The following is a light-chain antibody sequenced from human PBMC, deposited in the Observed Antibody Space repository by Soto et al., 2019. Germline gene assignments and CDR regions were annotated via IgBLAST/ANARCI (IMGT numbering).Light chain of an antibody. Sequence: QSVLTQPPSASGTPGQRVTISCSGSSSNIGSSSVNWYQQLPGTAPKLLIYNNNQWPSGVPDRFSGSRSGTSASLAISGLQSEDEADYYCAEWDVTLNGLYVFGTGTKVTVL. CDR2: NNN. V-gene: IGLV1-44*01. CDR3: AEWDVTLNGLYV. CDR1: SSNIGSSS. J-gene: IGLJ1*01.